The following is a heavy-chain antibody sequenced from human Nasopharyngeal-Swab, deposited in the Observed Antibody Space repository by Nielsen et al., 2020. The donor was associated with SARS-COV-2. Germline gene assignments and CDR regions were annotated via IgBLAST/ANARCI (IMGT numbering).Heavy chain of an antibody. CDR2: INHSGSS. CDR3: ARDRTFYGARSNSYHGMDV. Sequence: SQTLSLTCAVHGGSFSGYQWSWIRPSPGQGLEWIGEINHSGSSNINPSLKNRFSISVDKSKNQFSLKLNSVTAADTAVYYCARDRTFYGARSNSYHGMDVWGQGTTVIVSS. J-gene: IGHJ6*02. V-gene: IGHV4-34*01. D-gene: IGHD4-17*01. CDR1: GGSFSGYQ.